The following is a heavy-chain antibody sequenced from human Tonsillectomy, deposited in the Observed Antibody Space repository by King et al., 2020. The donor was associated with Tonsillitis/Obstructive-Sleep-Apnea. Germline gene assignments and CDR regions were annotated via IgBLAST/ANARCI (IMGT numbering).Heavy chain of an antibody. J-gene: IGHJ4*02. CDR2: INHSGRT. CDR3: ARGTDGSPGPMIDY. D-gene: IGHD2-15*01. V-gene: IGHV4-34*01. Sequence: VQLQQWGAGLLKPSETLYLTFAVYGGSFSGYYWSWIRQPPGKGLEWIWEINHSGRTNYSPSLKSRVSILVDRSKNQFSLKLTSVTAADTAFYYCARGTDGSPGPMIDYWGQGILVTVSS. CDR1: GGSFSGYY.